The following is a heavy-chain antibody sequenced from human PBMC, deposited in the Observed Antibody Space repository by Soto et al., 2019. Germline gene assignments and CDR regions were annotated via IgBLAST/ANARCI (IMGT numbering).Heavy chain of an antibody. CDR1: GFTFGDYA. Sequence: PGGSLRLSCTAFGFTFGDYAMSWFRQAPGKGVEWVGFIRSKAYGGTTEYAASVKGRFTISRDDSKSIAYLQMNSLKTEDTAVYYCTGLSSGYDYSFDYWGQGTLVTVSS. V-gene: IGHV3-49*03. D-gene: IGHD5-12*01. CDR2: IRSKAYGGTT. CDR3: TGLSSGYDYSFDY. J-gene: IGHJ4*02.